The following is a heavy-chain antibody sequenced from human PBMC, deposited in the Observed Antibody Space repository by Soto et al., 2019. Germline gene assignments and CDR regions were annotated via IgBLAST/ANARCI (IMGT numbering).Heavy chain of an antibody. V-gene: IGHV3-33*01. J-gene: IGHJ6*02. CDR2: IWYDGSNK. CDR3: ARSLRPMMVVVHPDYYYYYGMDV. Sequence: GGSLRLSCAASGFTFSSYGMHWVRQAPGKGLEWVAVIWYDGSNKYYADSVKGRFTISRDNSKNTLYLQMNSLRAEDTAVYYCARSLRPMMVVVHPDYYYYYGMDVWGQGTTVTSP. D-gene: IGHD3-22*01. CDR1: GFTFSSYG.